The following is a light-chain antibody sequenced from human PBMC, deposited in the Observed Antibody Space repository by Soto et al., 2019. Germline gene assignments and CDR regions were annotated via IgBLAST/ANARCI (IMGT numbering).Light chain of an antibody. CDR1: QSVSSY. J-gene: IGKJ4*01. CDR2: DTS. CDR3: QQRRKWPRT. V-gene: IGKV3-11*01. Sequence: EIVLTQSPATLSLSPGERATLSCRASQSVSSYLAWYQQKPGQPPRLLMYDTSNRATGIPARFSASGSGTDFTRTSSSLEPEDFAVYYCQQRRKWPRTFGGGTKVEI.